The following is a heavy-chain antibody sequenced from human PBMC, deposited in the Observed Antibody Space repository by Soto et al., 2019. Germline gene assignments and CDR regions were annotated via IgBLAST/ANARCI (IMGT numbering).Heavy chain of an antibody. CDR3: ASGSYYDSSGYYMPEYYFDY. CDR1: GGSISSGDYY. CDR2: IYYSGST. V-gene: IGHV4-30-4*02. J-gene: IGHJ4*02. D-gene: IGHD3-22*01. Sequence: PSDTLSLTCTFSGGSISSGDYYWSWIRQPPGKGLDWIGYIYYSGSTYYNPSLKSRVTISVDTSKNQFSLKLSSVTAADTAVYYCASGSYYDSSGYYMPEYYFDYWGQGNMVTVSS.